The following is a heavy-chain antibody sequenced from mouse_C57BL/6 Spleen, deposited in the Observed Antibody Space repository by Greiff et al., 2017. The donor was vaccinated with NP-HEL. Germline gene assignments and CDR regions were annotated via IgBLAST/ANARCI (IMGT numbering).Heavy chain of an antibody. CDR3: LLPKDY. V-gene: IGHV1-26*01. D-gene: IGHD5-1*01. Sequence: EVQLQQSGPELVKPGASVKISCKASGYTFTDYYMNWVKQSHGKSLEWIGDINPNNGGTSYNQKFKGKATLTVDKSSSTAYMELRSLTSEDSAVYYCLLPKDYWGQGTTLTVSS. CDR2: INPNNGGT. CDR1: GYTFTDYY. J-gene: IGHJ2*01.